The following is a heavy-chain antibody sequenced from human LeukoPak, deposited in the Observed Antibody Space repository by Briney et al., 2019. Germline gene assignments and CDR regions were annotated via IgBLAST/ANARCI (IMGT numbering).Heavy chain of an antibody. CDR3: AKAPAGGPFDN. CDR2: LNPNSGDT. J-gene: IGHJ4*02. CDR1: GYTFTGYY. Sequence: ASVKVSCKSSGYTFTGYYMHWVRQAPGQGLEWMAWLNPNSGDTDSAQKFQGRGTMTRATSITTAYLELSSLISYDTDVYYSAKAPAGGPFDNWGQGTLVTVSS. V-gene: IGHV1-2*02. D-gene: IGHD4-23*01.